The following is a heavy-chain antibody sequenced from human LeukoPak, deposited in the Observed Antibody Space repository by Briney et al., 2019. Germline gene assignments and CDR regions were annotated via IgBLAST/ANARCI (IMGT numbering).Heavy chain of an antibody. CDR3: ARGSSGSYYRLFYFDY. CDR1: GFTFSSYW. V-gene: IGHV3-7*01. CDR2: IKEDGSGK. J-gene: IGHJ4*02. D-gene: IGHD3-10*01. Sequence: PGGSLRLSCAASGFTFSSYWMSWVRQAPGKGLEWVANIKEDGSGKYYVDSVRGRFTISRDNAKNSLYLQMNSLRAEDTAVYYCARGSSGSYYRLFYFDYWGQGTLVTVSS.